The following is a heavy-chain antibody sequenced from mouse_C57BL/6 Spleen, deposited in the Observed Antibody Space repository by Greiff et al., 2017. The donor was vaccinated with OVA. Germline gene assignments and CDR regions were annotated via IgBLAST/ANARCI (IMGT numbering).Heavy chain of an antibody. J-gene: IGHJ4*01. Sequence: QVQLQQPGAELVRPGSSVKLSCKASGYTFTSYWMHWVKQRPIQGLEWIGNIDPSDSETHYNQKFKDKATLTVDKSSSTAYMQLSSLTSEDSAVYYCARGGFITTVKDYAMDYWGRGTSVTVSS. CDR3: ARGGFITTVKDYAMDY. CDR1: GYTFTSYW. V-gene: IGHV1-52*01. CDR2: IDPSDSET. D-gene: IGHD1-1*01.